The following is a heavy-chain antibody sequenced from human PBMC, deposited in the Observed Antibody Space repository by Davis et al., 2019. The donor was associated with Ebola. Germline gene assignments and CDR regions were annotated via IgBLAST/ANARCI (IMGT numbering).Heavy chain of an antibody. CDR3: ARAPDKAYQALYRCFDY. CDR1: GFTFSSYA. Sequence: GESLKISCAASGFTFSSYAMHWVRQAPGKGLGWVAVISYDGSNKYYADSVKGRFTISRDNSKNTLYLQMNSLRAEDTAVYYCARAPDKAYQALYRCFDYWGQGTLVTVSS. V-gene: IGHV3-30-3*01. J-gene: IGHJ4*02. D-gene: IGHD2-2*02. CDR2: ISYDGSNK.